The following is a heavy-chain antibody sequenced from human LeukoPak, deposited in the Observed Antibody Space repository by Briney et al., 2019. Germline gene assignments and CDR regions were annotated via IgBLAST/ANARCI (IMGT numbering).Heavy chain of an antibody. CDR2: IYDSGNT. D-gene: IGHD1-26*01. V-gene: IGHV4-59*08. CDR1: GVSISSYS. J-gene: IGHJ5*02. Sequence: SETLSLTCTVSGVSISSYSWSWIRQPPGKGLEWVGYIYDSGNTKYNPSLKSRLTILRDTSKKQISLRLSSVTAADTAVYYCARHLTMSGSSPPDPWGQGTLVTVSS. CDR3: ARHLTMSGSSPPDP.